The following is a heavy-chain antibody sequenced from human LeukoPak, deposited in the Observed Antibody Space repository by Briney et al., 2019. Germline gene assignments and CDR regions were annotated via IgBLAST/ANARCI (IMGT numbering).Heavy chain of an antibody. CDR1: GFTFSSYG. Sequence: GGSLRLSCAASGFTFSSYGMHWVRQAPGKGLEWVAVIWYGGSNKYYADSVKGRFTISGDDSKNTLYLQMNSLRVEDTAVYYCAKVGRAAQTYYLDYWGRGTLVTVSS. V-gene: IGHV3-33*06. J-gene: IGHJ4*02. CDR2: IWYGGSNK. CDR3: AKVGRAAQTYYLDY. D-gene: IGHD2-15*01.